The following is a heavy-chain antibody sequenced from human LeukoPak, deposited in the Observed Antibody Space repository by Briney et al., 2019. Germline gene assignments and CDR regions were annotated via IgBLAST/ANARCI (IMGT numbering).Heavy chain of an antibody. CDR1: GFTFSTYW. CDR2: INGDGSST. D-gene: IGHD3-9*01. CDR3: ARTMTGAFFDY. J-gene: IGHJ4*02. Sequence: GGSLRLSCAASGFTFSTYWIHWVRQAPGKGLVWVSHINGDGSSTSYADSVKGLFAISRNNAKNTLYLQMNSLRAEDTAVYYCARTMTGAFFDYWGQGALVTVSS. V-gene: IGHV3-74*01.